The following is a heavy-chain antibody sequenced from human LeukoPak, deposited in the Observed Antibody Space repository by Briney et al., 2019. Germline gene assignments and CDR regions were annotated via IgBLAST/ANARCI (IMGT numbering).Heavy chain of an antibody. J-gene: IGHJ3*02. CDR3: ARDPNGDYIGTFDM. D-gene: IGHD4-17*01. Sequence: EPGGSLRLSCTASGFTFGDYAMSWVRQAPGKGLEWVSSISGSGGSTQYADSVQGRFAISRDNSKSTLYLQMNSLRVEDTAMYFCARDPNGDYIGTFDMWGRGTMVSVSS. V-gene: IGHV3-23*01. CDR2: ISGSGGST. CDR1: GFTFGDYA.